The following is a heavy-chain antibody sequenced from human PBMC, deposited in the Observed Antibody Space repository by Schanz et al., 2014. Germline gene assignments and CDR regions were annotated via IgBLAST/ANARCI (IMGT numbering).Heavy chain of an antibody. V-gene: IGHV3-23*01. CDR2: LSEGGGGT. J-gene: IGHJ5*02. CDR3: AKAADWPVTRFDP. CDR1: GFTLSNYA. Sequence: EMQLLESGGGLAQPGGSLRLSCAASGFTLSNYAMSWVRQAPGKGLEWVSALSEGGGGTYYADSVRGRFTISSDSSKNTLYLQMSSLRADDTAVYYCAKAADWPVTRFDPWGQGTLVTVSS. D-gene: IGHD3-9*01.